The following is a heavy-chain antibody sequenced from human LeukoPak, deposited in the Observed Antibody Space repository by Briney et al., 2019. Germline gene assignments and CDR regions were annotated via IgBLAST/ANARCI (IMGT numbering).Heavy chain of an antibody. CDR3: AGRGYDFWSGYFNY. CDR1: GGSISSYY. D-gene: IGHD3-3*01. CDR2: IYYSGST. V-gene: IGHV4-59*01. J-gene: IGHJ4*02. Sequence: PSETLSLTCTVSGGSISSYYWSWIRQPPGKGLEWIGYIYYSGSTNYNPSLKSRVTISVDTSKNQFSLKLSSVTAADTAVYYCAGRGYDFWSGYFNYWGQGTLVTVSS.